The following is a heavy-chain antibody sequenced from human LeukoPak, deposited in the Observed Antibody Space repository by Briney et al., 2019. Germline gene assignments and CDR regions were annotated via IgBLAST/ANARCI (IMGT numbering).Heavy chain of an antibody. J-gene: IGHJ3*02. CDR2: ISAYNGNT. CDR1: GYTFTSYG. V-gene: IGHV1-18*01. Sequence: ASVKVSCKASGYTFTSYGISWVRQAPGQGLEWTGWISAYNGNTNYAQKLQGRVTMTTDTSTSTAYMELRSLRSDDTAAYYCATSGSYPYDAFDIWGQGTMVTVSS. D-gene: IGHD1-26*01. CDR3: ATSGSYPYDAFDI.